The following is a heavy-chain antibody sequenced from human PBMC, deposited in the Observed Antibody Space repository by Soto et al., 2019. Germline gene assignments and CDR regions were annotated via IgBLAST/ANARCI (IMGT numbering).Heavy chain of an antibody. Sequence: KPSETLSLTCAVSGGSISSGGYSWSWIRQPPGKGLEWIGYIYHSGSTYYKPSLKSRVTISVDRSKNQFYLKLSSVTAADTAVYYCARGLSIAARLAWFDPWGQGTLVTVSS. D-gene: IGHD6-6*01. J-gene: IGHJ5*02. CDR3: ARGLSIAARLAWFDP. CDR1: GGSISSGGYS. V-gene: IGHV4-30-2*01. CDR2: IYHSGST.